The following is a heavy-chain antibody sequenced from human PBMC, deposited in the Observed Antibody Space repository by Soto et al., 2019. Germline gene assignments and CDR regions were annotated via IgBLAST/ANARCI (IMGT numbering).Heavy chain of an antibody. CDR1: GGSISSSSYY. D-gene: IGHD4-17*01. V-gene: IGHV4-39*01. CDR2: IYYSGST. J-gene: IGHJ6*02. CDR3: ASPSRTYDYGDDYDRYYDGMDV. Sequence: SETLSLTCTVSGGSISSSSYYWGWIRQPPGKGLEWIGSIYYSGSTYYNPSLKSRVTISVDTSKNQFSLKLSSVTAADTAVYYCASPSRTYDYGDDYDRYYDGMDVWGQGTTVTVSS.